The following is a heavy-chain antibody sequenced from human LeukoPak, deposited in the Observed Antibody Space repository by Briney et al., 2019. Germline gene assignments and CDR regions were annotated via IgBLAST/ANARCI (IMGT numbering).Heavy chain of an antibody. CDR3: ARGPGEVTGESFDY. CDR1: GGSFSGYY. J-gene: IGHJ4*02. V-gene: IGHV4-34*01. Sequence: ASETLSLTCAVYGGSFSGYYWSWIRQPPGKGLEWIGEINHSGSTNYNPSLKSRVTISVDTSKNQFSLRLSSVTAADTAVYYCARGPGEVTGESFDYWGQGTLVTVSS. D-gene: IGHD2-21*02. CDR2: INHSGST.